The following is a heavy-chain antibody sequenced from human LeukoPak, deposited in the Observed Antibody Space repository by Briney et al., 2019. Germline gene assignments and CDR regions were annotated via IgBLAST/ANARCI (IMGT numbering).Heavy chain of an antibody. D-gene: IGHD3-10*01. CDR2: ISSSGSTT. CDR3: AREMDGPYGSGSPLDY. J-gene: IGHJ4*02. CDR1: GFTFSKYY. Sequence: GGSLRLSCAASGFTFSKYYMSWIRQAPGKGLEWVSYISSSGSTTYYADSVKGRFTISRDNAKNSLYLQMNSLRAEDTAVYYCAREMDGPYGSGSPLDYWGQGTLVTVSS. V-gene: IGHV3-11*01.